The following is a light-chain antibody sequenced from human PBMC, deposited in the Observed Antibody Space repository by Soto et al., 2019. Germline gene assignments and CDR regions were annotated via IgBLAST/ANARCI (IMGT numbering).Light chain of an antibody. CDR1: QRVSSGY. CDR3: QQYASLPPWT. J-gene: IGKJ1*01. CDR2: GAS. V-gene: IGKV3-20*01. Sequence: EIVLTQSPGTLSLSPGERATLSCRASQRVSSGYLGWYQQRPGQAPRLLLYGASNRAAGIPDRFSGRGSETDFTLTISRLEPEDFVVYYCQQYASLPPWTFGQGTKVEIK.